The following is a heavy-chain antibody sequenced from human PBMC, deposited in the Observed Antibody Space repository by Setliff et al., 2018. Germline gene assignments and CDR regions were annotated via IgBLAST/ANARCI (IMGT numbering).Heavy chain of an antibody. D-gene: IGHD6-13*01. CDR2: INHSGST. CDR3: ARAGIAAPFDY. J-gene: IGHJ4*02. CDR1: GGSFSGYY. Sequence: SETMSLTCAVYGGSFSGYYWSWIRQPPGKGLEWIGEINHSGSTNYNPSLKSRVTISVDTSKNQFSLKLSSVTAADTAVYYCARAGIAAPFDYWGQGTLVTVSS. V-gene: IGHV4-34*01.